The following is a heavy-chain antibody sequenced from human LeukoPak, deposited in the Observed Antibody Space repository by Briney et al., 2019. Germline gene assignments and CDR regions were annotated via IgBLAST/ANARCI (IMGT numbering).Heavy chain of an antibody. CDR1: GFTFSSYA. CDR3: AKDLEISSWSHYYYYGMDV. CDR2: ISGSGGST. Sequence: GGSLRLSCAASGFTFSSYAMSWVRQAPGKGLEWVSTISGSGGSTYYADSVKGRFTISRDDAKNSLYLQMNSLRAEDTAVYYCAKDLEISSWSHYYYYGMDVWGQGTTVTVSS. D-gene: IGHD6-13*01. J-gene: IGHJ6*02. V-gene: IGHV3-23*01.